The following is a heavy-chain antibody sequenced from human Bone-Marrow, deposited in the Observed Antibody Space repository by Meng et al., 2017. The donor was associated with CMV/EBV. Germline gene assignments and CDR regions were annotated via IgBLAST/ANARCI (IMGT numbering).Heavy chain of an antibody. V-gene: IGHV4-30-4*08. CDR3: ARTTVTTGGWFDP. Sequence: SETLSLTCTVSGGSVSSGSYYWSWIRQPPGKGLEWIGYIYYSGSTYYNPSLKSRVTISVDTSKNQFSLKLNSVTAADTALYYCARTTVTTGGWFDPWGQGTLVTVSS. CDR1: GGSVSSGSYY. D-gene: IGHD4-17*01. J-gene: IGHJ5*02. CDR2: IYYSGST.